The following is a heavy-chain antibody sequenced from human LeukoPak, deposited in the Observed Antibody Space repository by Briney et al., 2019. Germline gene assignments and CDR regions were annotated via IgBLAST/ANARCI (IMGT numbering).Heavy chain of an antibody. D-gene: IGHD6-13*01. CDR1: GYIFSDYY. CDR3: ARGAEAETSPLDF. J-gene: IGHJ4*02. Sequence: GASVKVSCKASGYIFSDYYMHWVRQAPGQGLEWLGWINPKSGAADYAQQFRGRVTKTRDTSINTDYMEMKRVTSDDTAVYYCARGAEAETSPLDFWGQGTLVIVS. V-gene: IGHV1-2*02. CDR2: INPKSGAA.